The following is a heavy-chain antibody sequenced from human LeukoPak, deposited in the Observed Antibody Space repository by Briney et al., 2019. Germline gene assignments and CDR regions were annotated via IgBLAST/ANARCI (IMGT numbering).Heavy chain of an antibody. CDR2: IIPIFGTA. CDR3: ARTTGAGYYYMDV. CDR1: GYTFTSYA. D-gene: IGHD4-11*01. V-gene: IGHV1-69*05. J-gene: IGHJ6*03. Sequence: GASVKVSCKASGYTFTSYAMHWVRQAPGQRLEWMGGIIPIFGTANYAQKFQGRVTITTDESTSTAYMELSSLRSEDTAVYYCARTTGAGYYYMDVWGKGTTVTVSS.